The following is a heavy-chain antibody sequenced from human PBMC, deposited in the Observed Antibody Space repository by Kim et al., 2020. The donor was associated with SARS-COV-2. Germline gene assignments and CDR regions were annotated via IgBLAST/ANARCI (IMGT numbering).Heavy chain of an antibody. J-gene: IGHJ4*02. CDR2: IYSGGST. V-gene: IGHV3-66*02. CDR1: GFTVSSNY. D-gene: IGHD4-17*01. CDR3: ARAAYGDYSVDY. Sequence: GGSLRLSCAASGFTVSSNYMSWVRQAPGKGLEWVSVIYSGGSTYYADSVKGRFTISRDNSKNTLYLQMNSLRAEDTAVYYCARAAYGDYSVDYWGQGTLVTVSS.